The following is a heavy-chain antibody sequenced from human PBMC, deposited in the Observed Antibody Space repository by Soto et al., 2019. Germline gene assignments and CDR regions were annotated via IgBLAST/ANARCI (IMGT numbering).Heavy chain of an antibody. CDR1: GFTFSNAW. J-gene: IGHJ6*02. Sequence: GGSLRLSCAASGFTFSNAWMSWVRQAPGKGLEWVGRIKSKTDGGTTDYAAPVKGRFTISRDDSKNTLYLQMNSLKTEDTAVYYCTTEGIFGVVYYYYGMDVWGQGTTVTVSS. D-gene: IGHD3-3*01. CDR3: TTEGIFGVVYYYYGMDV. CDR2: IKSKTDGGTT. V-gene: IGHV3-15*01.